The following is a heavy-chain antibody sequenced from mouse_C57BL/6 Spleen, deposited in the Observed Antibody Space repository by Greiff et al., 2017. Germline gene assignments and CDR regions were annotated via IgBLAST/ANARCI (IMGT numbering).Heavy chain of an antibody. D-gene: IGHD2-4*01. Sequence: VKLQESGAELARPGASVKLSCKASGYTFTSYGISWVKQRTGQGLEWIGEIYPRSGNTYYNEKFKGKATLTADKSSSTAYMELRSLTSEDSAVYFCARSGDYDYFDYWGQGTTLTVSS. CDR2: IYPRSGNT. V-gene: IGHV1-81*01. CDR1: GYTFTSYG. CDR3: ARSGDYDYFDY. J-gene: IGHJ2*01.